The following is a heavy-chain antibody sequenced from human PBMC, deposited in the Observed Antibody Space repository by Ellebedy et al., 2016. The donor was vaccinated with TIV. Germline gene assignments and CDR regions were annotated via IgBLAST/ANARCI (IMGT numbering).Heavy chain of an antibody. CDR3: ARDRNGDPLDY. Sequence: AASVKVSCKASGYTFTNYGINWVRQAPGQGLEWMGWISPYTGNKNYAQKLQGRVTMTTDTSTSTAYMELRSLRSDDTAVYYCARDRNGDPLDYWGQGTLVTVSS. J-gene: IGHJ4*02. D-gene: IGHD4-17*01. CDR1: GYTFTNYG. CDR2: ISPYTGNK. V-gene: IGHV1-18*01.